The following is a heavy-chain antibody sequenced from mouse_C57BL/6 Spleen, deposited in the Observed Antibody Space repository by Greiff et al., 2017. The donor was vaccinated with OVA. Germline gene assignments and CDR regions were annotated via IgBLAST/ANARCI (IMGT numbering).Heavy chain of an antibody. D-gene: IGHD2-2*01. CDR1: GYTFTDYY. CDR2: INPYNGGT. V-gene: IGHV1-19*01. CDR3: ARRLQENAMDY. Sequence: VQLKQSGPVLVKPGASVKMSCKASGYTFTDYYMNWVKQSPGKSLEWIGVINPYNGGTSYNQKFKGKATLTVDKSSSTAYMELNSLTSEDSAVYYCARRLQENAMDYWGQGTSVTVSS. J-gene: IGHJ4*01.